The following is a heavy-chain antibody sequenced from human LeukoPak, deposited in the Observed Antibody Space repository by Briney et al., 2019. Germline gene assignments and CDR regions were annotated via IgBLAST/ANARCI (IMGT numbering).Heavy chain of an antibody. J-gene: IGHJ4*02. V-gene: IGHV3-23*01. CDR2: ISNDGGGT. D-gene: IGHD3-22*01. Sequence: GGSLRLSCAASGFIFNSYGLVWVRQAPGKGLEWVSAISNDGGGTTYADFVKGRFSVSRDNSKNTLFLQMSSLRAEDTALYYCAKGSSGYFFDLWGQGTLVTVSS. CDR1: GFIFNSYG. CDR3: AKGSSGYFFDL.